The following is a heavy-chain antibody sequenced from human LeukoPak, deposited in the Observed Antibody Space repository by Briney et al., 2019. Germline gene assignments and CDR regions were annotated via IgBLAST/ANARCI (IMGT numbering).Heavy chain of an antibody. J-gene: IGHJ4*02. D-gene: IGHD3-22*01. CDR2: IRRNSGSI. CDR3: AKDIVQYYDSSGYFDY. Sequence: PGRSLRLSCAASGFTFDDYAMHWVRQAPGKGLEWVSGIRRNSGSICYADSVKGRFTIFRDNAKNSLYLQMNSLRAEDTALYYCAKDIVQYYDSSGYFDYWGQGTLVTVS. V-gene: IGHV3-9*01. CDR1: GFTFDDYA.